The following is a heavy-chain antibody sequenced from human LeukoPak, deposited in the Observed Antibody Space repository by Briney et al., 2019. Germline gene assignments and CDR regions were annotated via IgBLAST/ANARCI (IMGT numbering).Heavy chain of an antibody. D-gene: IGHD5-24*01. J-gene: IGHJ4*02. CDR3: ATVRDGYNPVEVDY. CDR1: GFTFSSYS. Sequence: GGSLRLSCAPSGFTFSSYSMKSVRQAPGKGLEWVSSISSSSSYIYYADSVKGRFTISRDNAKNSLYLQMNSLRAEDTAVYYCATVRDGYNPVEVDYWGQGTLVTVSS. V-gene: IGHV3-21*01. CDR2: ISSSSSYI.